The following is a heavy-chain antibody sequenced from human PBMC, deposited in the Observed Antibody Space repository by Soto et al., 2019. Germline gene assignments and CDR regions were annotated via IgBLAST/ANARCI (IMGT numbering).Heavy chain of an antibody. CDR2: MNPNSGNT. J-gene: IGHJ1*01. CDR1: GYTFTSYD. CDR3: AVGWDCSSTSCYDAECFQH. D-gene: IGHD2-2*01. V-gene: IGHV1-8*01. Sequence: ASVKVSCKASGYTFTSYDINWVRQATGQGLEWMGWMNPNSGNTGYAQKFQGRVTMTRNTSISTAYMELSSLRSEDTAVYYCAVGWDCSSTSCYDAECFQHWGQGTLVTVSS.